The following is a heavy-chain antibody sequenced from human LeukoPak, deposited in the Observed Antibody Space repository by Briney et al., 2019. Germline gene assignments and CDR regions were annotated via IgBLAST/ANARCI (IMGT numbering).Heavy chain of an antibody. V-gene: IGHV4-39*01. D-gene: IGHD5-24*01. J-gene: IGHJ4*02. CDR2: IYYKGDT. Sequence: SETLSLTCTVSGVSISNSNYYWGWIRQPPGKGVEWLASIYYKGDTYYSPSLNSRVTTSVDTSKSQFSLKLMSVTAADTAVYYCARFIPRWGFEYWGQGTLVTVSS. CDR1: GVSISNSNYY. CDR3: ARFIPRWGFEY.